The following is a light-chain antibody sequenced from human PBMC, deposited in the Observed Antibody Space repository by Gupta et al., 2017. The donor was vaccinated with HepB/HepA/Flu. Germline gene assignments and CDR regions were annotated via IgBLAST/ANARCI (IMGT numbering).Light chain of an antibody. V-gene: IGKV1-5*03. Sequence: DIQMTQSPSTLSASVGDRVTITCRASQSISQWLAWYQQKPGKAPKLLIYMASALQSGVPSRFSGSGSGTEFTLTISSLQPDDFATYYCQQDSSHWTFGQGTKVEIK. CDR3: QQDSSHWT. CDR1: QSISQW. J-gene: IGKJ1*01. CDR2: MAS.